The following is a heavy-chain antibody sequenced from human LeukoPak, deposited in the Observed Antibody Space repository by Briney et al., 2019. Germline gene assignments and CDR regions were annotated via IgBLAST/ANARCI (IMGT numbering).Heavy chain of an antibody. CDR3: ARDHIAVAGNAAFDI. D-gene: IGHD6-19*01. Sequence: ASVKVSCKASGYTFTTYHINWVRQAPGQGLEWMGRINAYNGNSNYEQKLQGRVIMTTDTSTSTAYMELRSLRSDDTAVYYCARDHIAVAGNAAFDIWGQGTMVTVSS. J-gene: IGHJ3*02. V-gene: IGHV1-18*01. CDR2: INAYNGNS. CDR1: GYTFTTYH.